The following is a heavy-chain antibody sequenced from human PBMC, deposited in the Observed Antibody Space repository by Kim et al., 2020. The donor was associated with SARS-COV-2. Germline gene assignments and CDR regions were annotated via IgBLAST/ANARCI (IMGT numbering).Heavy chain of an antibody. D-gene: IGHD2-21*02. CDR2: IYYTWSS. V-gene: IGHV4-30-4*01. CDR3: ARGPPIGGGDCYSH. Sequence: SETLSLTCTVSGGSISSGDYYWSWIRQPPGKGLEWIGYIYYTWSSHYNPSLNSRVTISIDTSKNQFSLKVSSVTAADTAVYYCARGPPIGGGDCYSHWGKGTLVTVSS. CDR1: GGSISSGDYY. J-gene: IGHJ4*02.